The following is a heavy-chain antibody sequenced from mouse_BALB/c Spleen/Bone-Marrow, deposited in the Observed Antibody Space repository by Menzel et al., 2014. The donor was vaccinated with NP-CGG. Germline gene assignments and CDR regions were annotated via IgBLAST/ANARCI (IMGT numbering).Heavy chain of an antibody. J-gene: IGHJ4*01. CDR1: GYTFTTYT. V-gene: IGHV1-4*01. D-gene: IGHD3-3*01. CDR2: INPSSGYT. CDR3: ARGGRAMAF. Sequence: VQLVESGAELARPGASVKMSCRASGYTFTTYTIHWVRQRPGQGLEWIGYINPSSGYTNYNQKFKDKATLTVDKSSSTAYMQLSSLTSEDSAVYYCARGGRAMAFWGQGTSVTVSS.